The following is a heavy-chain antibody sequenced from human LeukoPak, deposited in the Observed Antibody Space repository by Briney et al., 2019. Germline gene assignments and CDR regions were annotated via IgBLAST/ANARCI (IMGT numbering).Heavy chain of an antibody. CDR3: VGAFNI. J-gene: IGHJ3*02. Sequence: GGSLRLSCAASGFTFNNYAMTWARQASGKGLEWVSAISRSGGSTYYADSVKGRFTISKDNSKTTLYLQMNSLRAEDTAVYYCVGAFNIWGQGTMVTVSS. CDR2: ISRSGGST. V-gene: IGHV3-23*01. CDR1: GFTFNNYA.